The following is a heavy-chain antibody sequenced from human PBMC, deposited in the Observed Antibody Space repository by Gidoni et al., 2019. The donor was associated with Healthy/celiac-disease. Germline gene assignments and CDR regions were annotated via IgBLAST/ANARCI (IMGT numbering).Heavy chain of an antibody. CDR1: GYTFTSYD. V-gene: IGHV1-8*01. D-gene: IGHD6-13*01. J-gene: IGHJ6*03. CDR2: MNPNSGNT. CDR3: ARAGSSWSYYYYYYMDV. Sequence: QVQLVQSGAEVKKPGASVKVSCKASGYTFTSYDINWVRQATGQGLEWMGWMNPNSGNTGYAQKFQGRVTMTRNTSISTAYMELSSLRSEDTAVYYCARAGSSWSYYYYYYMDVWGKGTTVTVSS.